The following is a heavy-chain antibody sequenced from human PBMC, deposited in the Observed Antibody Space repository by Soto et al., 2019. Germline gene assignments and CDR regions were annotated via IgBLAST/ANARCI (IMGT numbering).Heavy chain of an antibody. Sequence: SGPTLVKPTQTLTLTCTFSGFSLSTSGVGVGWIRQPPGKALEWLALIYWDDDKRYSPSLKSRLTITKDTSKNQVVLTMTNMDPVDTATYYCARELLALEYSSSSLFDYWGQGTLVTVSS. CDR1: GFSLSTSGVG. J-gene: IGHJ4*02. CDR2: IYWDDDK. CDR3: ARELLALEYSSSSLFDY. V-gene: IGHV2-5*02. D-gene: IGHD6-6*01.